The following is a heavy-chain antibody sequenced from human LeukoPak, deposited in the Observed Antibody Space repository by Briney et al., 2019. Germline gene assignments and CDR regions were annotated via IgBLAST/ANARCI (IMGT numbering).Heavy chain of an antibody. CDR1: GFTFSSYS. J-gene: IGHJ4*02. D-gene: IGHD4-17*01. CDR2: ISSSSSYI. Sequence: RGSLRLSCAASGFTFSSYSMNWVRQAPGKGLEWVSSISSSSSYIYYADSVKGRFTISRDNAKNSLYLQMNSLRAEDTAVYYCARDPLYGDYGGGFDYWGQGTLVTVSS. V-gene: IGHV3-21*01. CDR3: ARDPLYGDYGGGFDY.